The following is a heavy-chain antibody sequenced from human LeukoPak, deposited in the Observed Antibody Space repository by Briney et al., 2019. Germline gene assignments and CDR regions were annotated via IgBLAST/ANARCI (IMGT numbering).Heavy chain of an antibody. CDR1: GLTFSTFA. D-gene: IGHD1-26*01. Sequence: GGSLRLSCAASGLTFSTFAMHWVRHAPDKGLEGVAVMSYDGSNKYYADSVKGRFTISRDNSRNTLSLQMSSLRAEDTAVYYCASGSYHEHWGQGTLVTVSS. V-gene: IGHV3-30*15. J-gene: IGHJ4*02. CDR3: ASGSYHEH. CDR2: MSYDGSNK.